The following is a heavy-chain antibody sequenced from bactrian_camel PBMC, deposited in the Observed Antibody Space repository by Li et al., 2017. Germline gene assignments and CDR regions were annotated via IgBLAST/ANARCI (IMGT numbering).Heavy chain of an antibody. CDR2: IDTRGSV. Sequence: HVQLVESGGGSVQAGGALRLSCEASGGTYSHYRPYCMAWFRQPPGKSREGVAAIDTRGSVTIADSVKGRFTISQDNTGDTVDLQMTNLKPEDTAMYYRAASYGLCSFDARYDYWGQGTQVTVS. V-gene: IGHV3S53*01. D-gene: IGHD3*01. CDR1: GGTYSHYRPYC. J-gene: IGHJ4*01. CDR3: AASYGLCSFDARYDY.